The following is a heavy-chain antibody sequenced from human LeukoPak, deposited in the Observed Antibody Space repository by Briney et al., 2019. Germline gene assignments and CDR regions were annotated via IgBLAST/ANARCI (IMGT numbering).Heavy chain of an antibody. CDR3: ARGAGIAVAGTDGW. CDR2: IYYSGST. CDR1: GGSISSYY. J-gene: IGHJ4*02. D-gene: IGHD6-19*01. V-gene: IGHV4-59*08. Sequence: SETLSLTCTVCGGSISSYYWSWIRRPPGKGLEWIGYIYYSGSTNYNPSLKSRVTISVDTSKNQFSLKLSSVTAADTAVYYCARGAGIAVAGTDGWWGQGTLVTVSS.